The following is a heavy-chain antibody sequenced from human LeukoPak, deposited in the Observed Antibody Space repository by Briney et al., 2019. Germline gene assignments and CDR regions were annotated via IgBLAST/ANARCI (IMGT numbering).Heavy chain of an antibody. CDR3: ARGIRFLELVHDAFDI. CDR2: IYYSGST. Sequence: SETLSLTCTVPGGSISSYYWSWIRQPPGKGLEWIGYIYYSGSTNYNPSLKSRVTISVDTSKNQFSLKLSSVTAADTAVYYGARGIRFLELVHDAFDIWGQGTMVTVSS. CDR1: GGSISSYY. J-gene: IGHJ3*02. D-gene: IGHD3-3*01. V-gene: IGHV4-59*01.